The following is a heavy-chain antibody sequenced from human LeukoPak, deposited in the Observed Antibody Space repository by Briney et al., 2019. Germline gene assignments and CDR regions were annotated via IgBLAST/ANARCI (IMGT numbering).Heavy chain of an antibody. CDR2: ISSSSSYI. CDR3: LYYFDY. J-gene: IGHJ4*02. Sequence: GKGLEWVSSISSSSSYIYYADSVKGRFTISRDNAMNSLYLQMNSLRAEDTAVYYCLYYFDYWGQGTLVTVSS. V-gene: IGHV3-21*04.